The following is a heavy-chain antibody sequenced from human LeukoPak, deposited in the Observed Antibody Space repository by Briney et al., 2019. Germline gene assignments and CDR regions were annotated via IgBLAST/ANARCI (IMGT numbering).Heavy chain of an antibody. D-gene: IGHD3-22*01. J-gene: IGHJ4*02. Sequence: GGSLRLSCAASGFTFSSYWMHWVRQAPGKGLVWVSRINSDGSSTSYADSVKGRFTISRDNAKNTVYLQMNSLGAEDTAVYYCARSLGSSGYQDYWGQGTLVTVSS. CDR2: INSDGSST. CDR1: GFTFSSYW. CDR3: ARSLGSSGYQDY. V-gene: IGHV3-74*01.